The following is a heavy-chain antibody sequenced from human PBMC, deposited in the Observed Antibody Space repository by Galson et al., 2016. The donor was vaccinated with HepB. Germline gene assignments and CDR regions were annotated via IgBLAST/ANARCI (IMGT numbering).Heavy chain of an antibody. CDR3: ARWSCSGGTCYTSDY. Sequence: ETLSLTCAVSGGSISNNNWWSWVRQAPGKGLEWIGDIYHTGSVNCNPSLKSRVIISLDKSKNQFALQLSSVTAADTAVYYCARWSCSGGTCYTSDYWGQGTPVTVSS. D-gene: IGHD2-15*01. J-gene: IGHJ4*02. V-gene: IGHV4-4*02. CDR2: IYHTGSV. CDR1: GGSISNNNW.